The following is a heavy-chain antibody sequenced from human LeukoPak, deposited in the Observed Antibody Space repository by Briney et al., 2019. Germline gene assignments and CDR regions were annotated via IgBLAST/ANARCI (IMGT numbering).Heavy chain of an antibody. CDR3: ARGIGSPIGSELGQNWFDP. CDR2: TSAHSGDT. CDR1: GYIFRNYG. J-gene: IGHJ5*02. V-gene: IGHV1-18*01. D-gene: IGHD3-16*01. Sequence: ASVKVSCKASGYIFRNYGINWVRQAPGKGLEWMGWTSAHSGDTNYAQKLQGRVTMTTDTSTSTAYMELRSLRSDDTAVYYCARGIGSPIGSELGQNWFDPWGQGTLVTVSS.